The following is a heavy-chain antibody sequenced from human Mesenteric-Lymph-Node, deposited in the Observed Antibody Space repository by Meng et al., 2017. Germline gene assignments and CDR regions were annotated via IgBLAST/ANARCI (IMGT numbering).Heavy chain of an antibody. CDR1: GFTVSSNY. V-gene: IGHV3-66*02. CDR2: IYSGGAT. CDR3: ARIGTYYDILTAYTPGYFDS. D-gene: IGHD3-9*01. Sequence: GGSLRLSCAASGFTVSSNYMSWVRQAPGKGLEWVSLIYSGGATYYADSVKGRFTISRDSSKNTVNLQMNSLKVEDTAVYYCARIGTYYDILTAYTPGYFDSWGQGTPVTVSS. J-gene: IGHJ4*02.